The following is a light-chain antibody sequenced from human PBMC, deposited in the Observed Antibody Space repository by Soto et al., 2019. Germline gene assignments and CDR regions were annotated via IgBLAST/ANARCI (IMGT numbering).Light chain of an antibody. CDR1: QSIRRS. Sequence: DIQMTQSPSSLSASVGDRVTITCRASQSIRRSLNWYQQKPGKAPKLLIYAASSLQSGVPSRFSGSGSGTDVTLTISSLQPEDWATYYCQQRYSTPRTVGQGTRLEIK. CDR2: AAS. CDR3: QQRYSTPRT. V-gene: IGKV1-39*01. J-gene: IGKJ5*01.